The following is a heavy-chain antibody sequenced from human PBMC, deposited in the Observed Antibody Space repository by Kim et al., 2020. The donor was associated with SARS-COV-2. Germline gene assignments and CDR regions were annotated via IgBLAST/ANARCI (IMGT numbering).Heavy chain of an antibody. J-gene: IGHJ4*03. CDR3: ATEWGGTTVVTLDD. D-gene: IGHD4-17*01. CDR2: IYSGGTT. CDR1: GFTVSSNY. V-gene: IGHV3-53*01. Sequence: GGSLRLSCAASGFTVSSNYMTWVRQAPGKGLEWVSVIYSGGTTYYADSVKGRFTISRDNSKNTLYLQINSLRPDDTAVYYCATEWGGTTVVTLDDWGQGT.